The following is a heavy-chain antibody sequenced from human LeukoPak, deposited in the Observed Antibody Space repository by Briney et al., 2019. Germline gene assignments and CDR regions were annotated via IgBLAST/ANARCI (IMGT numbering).Heavy chain of an antibody. V-gene: IGHV3-23*01. Sequence: GGSLRLSCAASGFTFSTFAMIWVRQPPGKGLEWVSSIFPSGGEIHYADSVRGRFTISRDNSKSTLSLQMYSLRAEDTAIYYCATYRQVLLPFESWGQGTLVTVSS. CDR3: ATYRQVLLPFES. J-gene: IGHJ4*02. D-gene: IGHD2-8*02. CDR1: GFTFSTFA. CDR2: IFPSGGEI.